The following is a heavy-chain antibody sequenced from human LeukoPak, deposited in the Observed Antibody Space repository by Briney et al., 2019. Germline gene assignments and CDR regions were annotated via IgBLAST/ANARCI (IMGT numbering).Heavy chain of an antibody. Sequence: VASVKVSCKASGYTFTSYYMHWVRQAPGQGLEWMGIINPSGGSTSYAQKFQGRVSMTRDTSTSTVYMELSSLRSEDTAVYYCARMGGWQLASLYYYYYGMDVWGQGTMVTVSS. CDR1: GYTFTSYY. D-gene: IGHD6-13*01. CDR2: INPSGGST. J-gene: IGHJ6*02. V-gene: IGHV1-46*01. CDR3: ARMGGWQLASLYYYYYGMDV.